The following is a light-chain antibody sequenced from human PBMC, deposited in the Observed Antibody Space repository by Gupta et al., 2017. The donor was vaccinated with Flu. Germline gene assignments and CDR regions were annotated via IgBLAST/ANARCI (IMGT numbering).Light chain of an antibody. V-gene: IGKV3-20*01. Sequence: EIVLTQSPGTLSLSPGEGATLSCRASQSLSSRSLAWYQQKPGQAPRLLMYGASSRATGAPDRFSGSGSGTDFTLTISRLEPEDFAVYYCQQDRSFGQGTKLEVK. CDR1: QSLSSRS. CDR3: QQDRS. J-gene: IGKJ2*03. CDR2: GAS.